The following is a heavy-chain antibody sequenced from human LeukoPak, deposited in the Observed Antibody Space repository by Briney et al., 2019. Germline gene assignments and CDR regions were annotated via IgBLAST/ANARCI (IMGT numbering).Heavy chain of an antibody. V-gene: IGHV3-7*05. D-gene: IGHD2-15*01. J-gene: IGHJ5*02. Sequence: PGGSLRLSCAASGFTFSRYWMSWVRQAPGKGLEWVASINQDGSEKYYVDSVKGRFTISRDDAKNSLYPQMNSLRAEGTAVYYCARALVVVAACWFDPWGQGTLVTVSS. CDR1: GFTFSRYW. CDR3: ARALVVVAACWFDP. CDR2: INQDGSEK.